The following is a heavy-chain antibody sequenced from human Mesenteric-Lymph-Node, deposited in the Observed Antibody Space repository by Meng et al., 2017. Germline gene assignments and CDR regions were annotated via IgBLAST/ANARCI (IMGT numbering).Heavy chain of an antibody. CDR1: GFTFSGYW. CDR3: AREGSVTTDY. D-gene: IGHD4-17*01. CDR2: INSDGTGT. Sequence: GESLKISCAASGFTFSGYWMHWFRQGTGKSLVWLSHINSDGTGTSYAESVRGRFTISRDNAKNTLYLQMNSLTVEDTAVYYCAREGSVTTDYWGQGTLVTVSS. V-gene: IGHV3-74*01. J-gene: IGHJ4*02.